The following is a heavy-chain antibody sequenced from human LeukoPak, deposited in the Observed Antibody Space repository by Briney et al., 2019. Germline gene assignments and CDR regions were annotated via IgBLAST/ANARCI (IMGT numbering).Heavy chain of an antibody. V-gene: IGHV3-23*01. Sequence: GGSLRLSCAASGFTFSNYAMTWVRQAPGEGLEWVSSTSVSGDSTYYADSVKGRFTIPRDNSKNTLYLQMNSLRAEDTAVYYCAKGSYSRWNRGSFDYWGQGTLVTVSS. CDR1: GFTFSNYA. D-gene: IGHD6-19*01. J-gene: IGHJ4*02. CDR2: TSVSGDST. CDR3: AKGSYSRWNRGSFDY.